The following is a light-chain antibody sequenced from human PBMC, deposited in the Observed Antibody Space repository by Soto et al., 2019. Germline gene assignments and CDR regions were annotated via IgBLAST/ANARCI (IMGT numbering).Light chain of an antibody. V-gene: IGLV2-11*01. J-gene: IGLJ3*02. CDR2: DVT. CDR3: CSYAGAYTWM. CDR1: SSDVGGYNY. Sequence: QSVLPRPRSGSRSPGQSVTTSCTGTSSDVGGYNYVSWCQQHPGKAPKLLIYDVTKRPSGVPDRFSGSKSGNTASLTISGLQAEDEADYYCCSYAGAYTWMFGGGTQLTVL.